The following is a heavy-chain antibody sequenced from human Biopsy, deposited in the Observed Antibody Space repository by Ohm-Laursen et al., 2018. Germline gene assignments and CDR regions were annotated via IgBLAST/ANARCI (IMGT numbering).Heavy chain of an antibody. V-gene: IGHV4-61*01. CDR3: AIDRVPRRGVMPVYYYGMDV. D-gene: IGHD2-21*01. CDR1: GGSVSSSNYY. J-gene: IGHJ6*02. Sequence: SETLSLTCSVSGGSVSSSNYYWNWIRQTPGKGLEWIGFIYNTERTNYNPSLKSRVTISLDTSKNQFSLGLSSVIPSDAAVYYCAIDRVPRRGVMPVYYYGMDVWGQGSTVTVSS. CDR2: IYNTERT.